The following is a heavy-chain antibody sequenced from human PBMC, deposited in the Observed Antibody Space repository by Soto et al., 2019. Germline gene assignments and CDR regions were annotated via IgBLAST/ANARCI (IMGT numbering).Heavy chain of an antibody. CDR2: IKSKTDGGTT. CDR1: GFTFSNAW. CDR3: VIAPQWLIRKFDY. V-gene: IGHV3-15*07. J-gene: IGHJ4*02. D-gene: IGHD6-19*01. Sequence: EVQLVESGGGLVKPGGSLRLSCAASGFTFSNAWMNWVRQAPGKGLEWVGRIKSKTDGGTTDYAAPVKGRFTISRDDSKNTLYLQMNSLRIEDTAVYYCVIAPQWLIRKFDYWGQGTLVTVSS.